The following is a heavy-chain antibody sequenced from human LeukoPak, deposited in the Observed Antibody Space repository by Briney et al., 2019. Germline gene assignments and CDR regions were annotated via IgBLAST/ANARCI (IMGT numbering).Heavy chain of an antibody. CDR3: ARDSIYGSGSFDY. D-gene: IGHD3-10*01. CDR2: ISSSSSYI. V-gene: IGHV3-21*04. Sequence: PGGSLRLSCAASGFTFSSYSMNWVRQAPGKGLEWVSSISSSSSYIYYADSVKGRFTISRDNAKNSLYLQMNSLRAEDTAVYYCARDSIYGSGSFDYWGQGTLVTVSS. CDR1: GFTFSSYS. J-gene: IGHJ4*02.